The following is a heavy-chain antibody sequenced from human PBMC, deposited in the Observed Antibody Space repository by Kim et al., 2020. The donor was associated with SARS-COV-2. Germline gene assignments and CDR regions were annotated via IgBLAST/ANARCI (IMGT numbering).Heavy chain of an antibody. CDR3: VRGGGDCGGDCYSGMDI. V-gene: IGHV4-59*12. J-gene: IGHJ6*02. D-gene: IGHD2-21*02. CDR2: IYYTGST. CDR1: GGSIGNYY. Sequence: SETLSLTCSVSGGSIGNYYWSWIRQPPGKGLEWIAYIYYTGSTNYNPSLKSRVTISADTSKNQPSLKMSSFTAADTAVYSCVRGGGDCGGDCYSGMDIWGQGTTVTVSS.